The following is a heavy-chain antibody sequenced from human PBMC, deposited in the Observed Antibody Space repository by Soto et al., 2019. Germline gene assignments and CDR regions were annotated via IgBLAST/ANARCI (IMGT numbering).Heavy chain of an antibody. D-gene: IGHD3-22*01. V-gene: IGHV3-11*01. CDR1: GFTFSDYY. CDR3: ARDLGYYDSSGYFDY. Sequence: GGSLRLSCAASGFTFSDYYMSWIRQAPGKGLEWVSYISSSDSIYYADSVKGRFTISRDNAKNSLYLQMNSLRAEDTAVYYCARDLGYYDSSGYFDYWGHETMVPV. CDR2: ISSSDSI. J-gene: IGHJ4*01.